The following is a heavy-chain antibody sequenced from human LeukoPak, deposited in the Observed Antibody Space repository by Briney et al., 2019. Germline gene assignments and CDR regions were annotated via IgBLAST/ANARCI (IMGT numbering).Heavy chain of an antibody. CDR1: GFTFSSYS. Sequence: PGGSLRLSCAASGFTFSSYSMNWVRQAPGKGLEWVSYISSSSSTIYYADSVKGRFTISRDNAKNSLYLQMNSLRAEDTAVYYCARSRGYYDSSGYYYVTHFDYWGQGTLVTVSS. CDR2: ISSSSSTI. V-gene: IGHV3-48*01. D-gene: IGHD3-22*01. CDR3: ARSRGYYDSSGYYYVTHFDY. J-gene: IGHJ4*02.